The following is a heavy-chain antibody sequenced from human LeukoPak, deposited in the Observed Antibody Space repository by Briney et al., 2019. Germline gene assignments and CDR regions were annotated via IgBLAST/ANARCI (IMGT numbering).Heavy chain of an antibody. CDR2: IYTSGST. CDR3: ARGYYVSRSYYKGNWFDP. J-gene: IGHJ5*02. CDR1: GGSINSDTYY. D-gene: IGHD3-10*01. V-gene: IGHV4-61*02. Sequence: SETLSLTCTVSGGSINSDTYYWSWIRQPAGKGLEWIGRIYTSGSTNYSPSLKSRVTISVDTSKNQFSLKLRSVTAADTAVYYCARGYYVSRSYYKGNWFDPWGQGTLVTVSS.